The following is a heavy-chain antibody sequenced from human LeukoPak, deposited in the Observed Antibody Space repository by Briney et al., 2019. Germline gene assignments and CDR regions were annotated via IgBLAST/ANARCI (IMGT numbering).Heavy chain of an antibody. CDR1: GYTFTSYY. CDR2: INPSGGST. V-gene: IGHV1-46*01. D-gene: IGHD3-10*01. J-gene: IGHJ6*03. CDR3: ARVGGSGSYRSYYYYMDV. Sequence: ASVKVSCKASGYTFTSYYMHGVRQAPGQGLEWMGIINPSGGSTSYAQKFQGRVTMTRDTSTITVYMELSSLRSEDTAVYYCARVGGSGSYRSYYYYMDVWGKGTTVTVSS.